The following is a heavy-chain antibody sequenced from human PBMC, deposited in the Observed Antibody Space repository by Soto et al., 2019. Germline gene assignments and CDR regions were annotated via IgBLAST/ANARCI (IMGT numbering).Heavy chain of an antibody. CDR3: ARVRYFDRLLDY. V-gene: IGHV3-33*01. CDR2: IWYDGSNK. J-gene: IGHJ4*02. Sequence: GGSLRLSCAASGFTFSSYGMHWVRQAPGKGLEWVAVIWYDGSNKCYADSVKGRFTISRDNSKNTLYLQMNSLRAEDTAVYYCARVRYFDRLLDYWGQGTLVTVSS. D-gene: IGHD3-9*01. CDR1: GFTFSSYG.